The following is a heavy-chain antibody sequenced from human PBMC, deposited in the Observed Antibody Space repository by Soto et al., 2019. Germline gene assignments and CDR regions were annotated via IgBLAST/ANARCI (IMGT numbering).Heavy chain of an antibody. CDR1: GFTFSSYS. D-gene: IGHD6-6*01. Sequence: EVQLVESGGGLVKPGGSLRLSGAASGFTFSSYSMNGVRQAPGKGLEWVSSISISSSYIYYADSVKGGFTISKDNAKNSLYLQMNSLRAEDTAVYYCARGRAEGIAARTYYYYYYMDVWGKGTTVTVSS. CDR2: ISISSSYI. V-gene: IGHV3-21*01. J-gene: IGHJ6*03. CDR3: ARGRAEGIAARTYYYYYYMDV.